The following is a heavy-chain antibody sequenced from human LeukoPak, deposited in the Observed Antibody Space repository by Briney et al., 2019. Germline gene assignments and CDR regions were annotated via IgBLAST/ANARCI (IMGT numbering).Heavy chain of an antibody. Sequence: QPGGSLRLACAGSGFTGSGFTFSNYAMSWVRQAPGKGLEWVSAISGSGGSTYYADSVKGRFTISRDNSKNTLYLQMNSLRAEDTAVYYCAKDGTYGSVSLYFFDSWGQGTLVTVSS. CDR3: AKDGTYGSVSLYFFDS. D-gene: IGHD3-10*01. J-gene: IGHJ4*02. CDR2: ISGSGGST. V-gene: IGHV3-23*01. CDR1: GFTGSGFTFSNYA.